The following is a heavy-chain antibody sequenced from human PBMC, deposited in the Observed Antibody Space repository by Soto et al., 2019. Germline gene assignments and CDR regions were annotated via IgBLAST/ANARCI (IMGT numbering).Heavy chain of an antibody. CDR3: AKDGGGRYDYSGAFDI. J-gene: IGHJ3*02. D-gene: IGHD3-16*01. V-gene: IGHV3-30*18. CDR1: GFTFSSYG. CDR2: ISYDGSNK. Sequence: QVQLVESGGGVVQPGRSLRLSCAASGFTFSSYGMHWVRQAPGKGLEWVAVISYDGSNKYYADSVKGRFTISRDNSKNTLYLQMNSLRAEDTAVYYCAKDGGGRYDYSGAFDIWGQGTMVTVSS.